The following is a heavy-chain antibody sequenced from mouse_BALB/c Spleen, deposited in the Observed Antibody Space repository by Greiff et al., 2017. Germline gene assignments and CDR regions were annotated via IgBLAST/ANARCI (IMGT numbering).Heavy chain of an antibody. CDR3: TRWGRGDFDY. J-gene: IGHJ2*01. V-gene: IGHV1S22*01. CDR2: IYPGSGST. CDR1: GYTFTSYW. Sequence: LQQPGSELVRPGASVKLSCKDSGYTFTSYWMHWVKQRHGQGLEWIGNIYPGSGSTNYDEKFKSKGTLTVDTSSSTAYMHLSSLTSEDSAVYYCTRWGRGDFDYWGQGTTLTVAS. D-gene: IGHD3-3*01.